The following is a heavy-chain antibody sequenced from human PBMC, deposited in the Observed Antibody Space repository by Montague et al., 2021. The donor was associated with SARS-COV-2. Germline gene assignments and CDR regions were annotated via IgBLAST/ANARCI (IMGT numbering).Heavy chain of an antibody. V-gene: IGHV3-9*01. CDR3: AKGSGYFLNYYYMDV. CDR2: ISWNSDTI. J-gene: IGHJ6*03. D-gene: IGHD6-25*01. CDR1: GFTFSNYA. Sequence: SLRLSCAASGFTFSNYAMHWVRQAPGKGLEWVSGISWNSDTINYADSVKGRFTISRDNAENSLYLQMNSLRAEDTAFYYCAKGSGYFLNYYYMDVWGKGTTVTVPS.